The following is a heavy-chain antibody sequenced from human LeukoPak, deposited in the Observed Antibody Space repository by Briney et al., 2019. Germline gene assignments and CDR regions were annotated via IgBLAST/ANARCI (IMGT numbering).Heavy chain of an antibody. CDR2: IIPIFGTA. CDR3: ARIPGSGSYWSQDY. J-gene: IGHJ4*02. CDR1: GGTFSSYA. D-gene: IGHD1-26*01. Sequence: SVKVSCKASGGTFSSYAISWVRQAPGQGLEWMGGIIPIFGTANYAQKFQGRVTITADKSTSTAYMELSSLRSEDTAVYYCARIPGSGSYWSQDYWGQGTMVTVSS. V-gene: IGHV1-69*06.